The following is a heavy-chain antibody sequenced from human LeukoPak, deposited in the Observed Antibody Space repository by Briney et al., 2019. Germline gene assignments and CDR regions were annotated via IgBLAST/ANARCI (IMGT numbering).Heavy chain of an antibody. J-gene: IGHJ3*02. Sequence: PSETLSLTCTVSGGSISSHYWSWIRQPPGKGLEWIGYIYYSGSTNYNPSLKSRVTISVDTSKNQFFLKLSSVTAADTAVYYCARDHYDFWSGYYTGAFDIWGQGTMVTVSS. CDR2: IYYSGST. V-gene: IGHV4-59*11. CDR1: GGSISSHY. D-gene: IGHD3-3*01. CDR3: ARDHYDFWSGYYTGAFDI.